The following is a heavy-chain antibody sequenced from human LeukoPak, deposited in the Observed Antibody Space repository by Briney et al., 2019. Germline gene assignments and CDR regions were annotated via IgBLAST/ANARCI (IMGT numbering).Heavy chain of an antibody. CDR1: GGSFSGYH. CDR3: ARRGWYSLGY. D-gene: IGHD6-19*01. CDR2: INHSGST. Sequence: PSETLSLTCAVYGGSFSGYHWSWIRQPPGKGLEWIGEINHSGSTNYNPSLKSRVTISVDTSKNQFSLKLSPVTAADTAVYYCARRGWYSLGYWGQGTLVTVSS. J-gene: IGHJ4*02. V-gene: IGHV4-34*01.